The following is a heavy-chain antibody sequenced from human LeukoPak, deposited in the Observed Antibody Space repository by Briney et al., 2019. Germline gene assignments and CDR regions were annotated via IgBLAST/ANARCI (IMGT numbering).Heavy chain of an antibody. CDR2: INPNSGGT. Sequence: ASVKVSCKASGYTFTDYYMHWVRQAPGQGLEWMGWINPNSGGTNYAQKFQGRVTMTRDTSISTAYMELSRLRSDDTAVYYCAKASVTVWGSQRTFDYWGQGTLVTVSS. J-gene: IGHJ4*02. CDR1: GYTFTDYY. D-gene: IGHD3-16*01. CDR3: AKASVTVWGSQRTFDY. V-gene: IGHV1-2*02.